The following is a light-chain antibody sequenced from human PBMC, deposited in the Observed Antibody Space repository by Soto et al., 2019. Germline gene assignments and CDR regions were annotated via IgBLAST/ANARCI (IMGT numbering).Light chain of an antibody. J-gene: IGKJ4*01. V-gene: IGKV3D-15*01. CDR2: GAS. CDR3: QQYGNSPFT. CDR1: QSVSSN. Sequence: ELVLTQYPATLSVSPGERATLSCRASQSVSSNLAWYQQKPGQAPRLLIYGASTRATGILDRFSGSGSGTDFTLTISRLEPEDFEVYYCQQYGNSPFTFGGGTKVDIK.